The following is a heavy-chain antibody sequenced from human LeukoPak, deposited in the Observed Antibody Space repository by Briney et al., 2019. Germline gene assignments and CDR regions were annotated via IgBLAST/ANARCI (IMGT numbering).Heavy chain of an antibody. Sequence: PGGSLRLSCAASGFTLSNYAMSWIRQAAGKGLEWVSAISGSGGSTYYADSVTGRFTISRDNSKNTLYLQMHSLRAEDTTVYYCARHYGSGTYYNYFEYWGQGTLVTVSS. V-gene: IGHV3-23*01. CDR3: ARHYGSGTYYNYFEY. CDR1: GFTLSNYA. D-gene: IGHD3-10*01. CDR2: ISGSGGST. J-gene: IGHJ4*02.